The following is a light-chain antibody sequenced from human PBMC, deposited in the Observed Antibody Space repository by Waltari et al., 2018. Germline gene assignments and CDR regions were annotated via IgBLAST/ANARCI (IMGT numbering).Light chain of an antibody. CDR1: SSDVGNYKR. Sequence: QSALTQPASVSGSPGQSITISCTGTSSDVGNYKRVSWYQQHQGKAPKRMIYAVSKRPSVVSGRVSGSKSGDIASLTISGLQPEDEAEYFCSSYAGSSKGVFGGGTKVTVL. J-gene: IGLJ2*01. V-gene: IGLV2-23*02. CDR3: SSYAGSSKGV. CDR2: AVS.